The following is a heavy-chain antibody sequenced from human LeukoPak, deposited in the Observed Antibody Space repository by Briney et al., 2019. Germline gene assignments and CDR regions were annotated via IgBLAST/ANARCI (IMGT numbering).Heavy chain of an antibody. CDR1: GLTFSSYA. J-gene: IGHJ5*02. V-gene: IGHV3-23*01. CDR3: ARTAPAAIYWFDP. D-gene: IGHD2-2*02. Sequence: GGSLRLSCTASGLTFSSYAMTGVGRAPGKGLDWVSAISGSGGSTYYADSVKGRFTISRDNSKNTLYLQRNSLRAEDTAVYSCARTAPAAIYWFDPWGQGTLVTVSS. CDR2: ISGSGGST.